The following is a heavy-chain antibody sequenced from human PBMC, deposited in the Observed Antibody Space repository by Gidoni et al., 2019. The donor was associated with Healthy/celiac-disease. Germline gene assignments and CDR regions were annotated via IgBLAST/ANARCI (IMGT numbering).Heavy chain of an antibody. V-gene: IGHV3-21*01. J-gene: IGHJ6*02. CDR3: AREPSSYYYGSGSYYKNYYYYGMDV. CDR1: GFTFSSSI. Sequence: EVPLVESGGGLVKPGGSLRLSCAASGFTFSSSIMHWVRQAPGKGREWVAAISSSSSYIYYADSVKGRFTISRDNAKNSLYLQMNSLRAEDTAVYYCAREPSSYYYGSGSYYKNYYYYGMDVWGQGTTVTVSS. CDR2: ISSSSSYI. D-gene: IGHD3-10*01.